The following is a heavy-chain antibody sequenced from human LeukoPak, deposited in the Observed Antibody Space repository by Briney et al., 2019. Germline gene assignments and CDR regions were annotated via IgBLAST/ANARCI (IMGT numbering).Heavy chain of an antibody. D-gene: IGHD3-16*01. CDR3: ATSEKGPYYDTTSGAFDF. V-gene: IGHV5-51*01. Sequence: GESLKISCKGSGYRFTDYWINWVRQMPGKGLEWMGIIYPSDSDTRYNPSFQGQVTISADKSISTAYLQWSSLKASDTALYYCATSEKGPYYDTTSGAFDFWGQGTLVTVSS. J-gene: IGHJ4*02. CDR2: IYPSDSDT. CDR1: GYRFTDYW.